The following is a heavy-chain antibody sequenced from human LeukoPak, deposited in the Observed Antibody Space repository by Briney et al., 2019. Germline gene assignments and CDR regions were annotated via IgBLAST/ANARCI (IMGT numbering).Heavy chain of an antibody. CDR3: ARGNPNDYSNPFDY. V-gene: IGHV1-18*01. CDR2: ISAYNGNT. J-gene: IGHJ4*02. Sequence: ASVKVSCKASGYTFTSYGISWVRQAPGQGLEWMRWISAYNGNTNYAQKLQGRVTMTTDTSTSTAYMELSSLRSEDTAVYYCARGNPNDYSNPFDYSGQGTLVTVSS. CDR1: GYTFTSYG. D-gene: IGHD4-11*01.